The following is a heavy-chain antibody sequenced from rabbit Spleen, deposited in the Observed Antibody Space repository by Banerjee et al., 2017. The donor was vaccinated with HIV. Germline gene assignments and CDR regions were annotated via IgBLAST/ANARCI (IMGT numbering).Heavy chain of an antibody. J-gene: IGHJ6*01. V-gene: IGHV1S45*01. CDR1: GLDLNNYG. CDR2: IYTGSNGYI. D-gene: IGHD4-1*01. CDR3: ARDLPDVIGWNFGW. Sequence: ELVESGGGLVQPGESLKVSCKASGLDLNNYGISWVRQAPGKGLEWIACIYTGSNGYIYYASWARGRFTVSKTSSTTVTLEMTSLTAADTATYFCARDLPDVIGWNFGWWGPGTLVTVS.